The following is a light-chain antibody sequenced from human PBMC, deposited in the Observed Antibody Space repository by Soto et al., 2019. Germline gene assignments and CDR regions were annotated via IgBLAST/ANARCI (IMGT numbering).Light chain of an antibody. CDR3: SSYTTTGTQV. V-gene: IGLV2-14*03. Sequence: QSVLTQPASVSGSPGQSITVSCTGTTSDVGGFDYVSWYQQHPGKAPKLMIFDVSNRPSGVSDRFSGSKSGNTASLTISGLQADDEADYYCSSYTTTGTQVFGTGTKVNV. J-gene: IGLJ1*01. CDR2: DVS. CDR1: TSDVGGFDY.